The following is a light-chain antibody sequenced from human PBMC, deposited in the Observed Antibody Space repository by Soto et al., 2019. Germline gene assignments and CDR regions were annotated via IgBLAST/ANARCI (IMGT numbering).Light chain of an antibody. V-gene: IGLV2-23*02. Sequence: QSALTQPASVSGSPGQSITISCIGTSSDGGNYELVSWYQQLPGKAPKLIIYEVTKRPSGVPNRFSGSKSGNTASLTISGLLAEDEADYHCCSFAGGSTYVVFGGGTKLTVL. CDR3: CSFAGGSTYVV. CDR1: SSDGGNYEL. CDR2: EVT. J-gene: IGLJ2*01.